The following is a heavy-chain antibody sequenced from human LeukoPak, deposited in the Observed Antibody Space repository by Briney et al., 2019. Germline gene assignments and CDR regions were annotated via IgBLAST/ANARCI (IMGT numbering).Heavy chain of an antibody. CDR3: ARLYSSSLGRVFDY. CDR1: GVSISSYY. Sequence: KASETLSLTCTVSGVSISSYYWSWIRQPPGKGLEWIGYIYYSGSTNYNPSLKSRVTISVDTSKNQFSLKLSSVTAADTAVYYCARLYSSSLGRVFDYWGQGTLVTVSS. D-gene: IGHD6-13*01. V-gene: IGHV4-59*01. J-gene: IGHJ4*02. CDR2: IYYSGST.